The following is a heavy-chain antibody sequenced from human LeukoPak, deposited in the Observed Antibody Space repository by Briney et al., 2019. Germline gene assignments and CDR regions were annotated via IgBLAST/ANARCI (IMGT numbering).Heavy chain of an antibody. Sequence: SETLSLTCTVSGGSISSGGYYWSWIRQHPRKGLEWIGYIYYSGSTYYNPSLKSRVTISVDTSKNQFSLKLSSVTAADTAVYYCARFIVVVPAARGNWFDPWGQGTLVTVSS. V-gene: IGHV4-31*03. CDR2: IYYSGST. CDR3: ARFIVVVPAARGNWFDP. CDR1: GGSISSGGYY. D-gene: IGHD2-2*01. J-gene: IGHJ5*02.